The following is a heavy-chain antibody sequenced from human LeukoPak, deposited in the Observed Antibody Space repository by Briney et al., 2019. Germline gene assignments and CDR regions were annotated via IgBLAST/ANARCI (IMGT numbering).Heavy chain of an antibody. D-gene: IGHD5-24*01. Sequence: SETLSLTCTVSGGSISSSSYYWGWIRQPPGKGLEWIGSIYYSGSTYYNPSLKSRVTISVDTSKNQFSLKLSSVTAADTAVYYCARIWRWLQLGDYWGQGTLLTVSS. J-gene: IGHJ4*02. CDR1: GGSISSSSYY. V-gene: IGHV4-39*01. CDR3: ARIWRWLQLGDY. CDR2: IYYSGST.